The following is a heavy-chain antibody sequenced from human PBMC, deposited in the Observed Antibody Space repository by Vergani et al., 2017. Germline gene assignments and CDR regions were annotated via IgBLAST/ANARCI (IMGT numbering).Heavy chain of an antibody. V-gene: IGHV3-21*01. CDR1: GFTFSSYS. CDR2: ISSSSYI. CDR3: AREGGGIAVAGFDY. J-gene: IGHJ4*02. D-gene: IGHD6-19*01. Sequence: EVQLVESGGGLVKPGGSLRLSCAASGFTFSSYSMNWVRQAPGKGLEWVSSISSSSYIYYADSVKGRFTISRDNAKNSLYLQMNSLRAEDTAVYYCAREGGGIAVAGFDYWGQGTLVTVSS.